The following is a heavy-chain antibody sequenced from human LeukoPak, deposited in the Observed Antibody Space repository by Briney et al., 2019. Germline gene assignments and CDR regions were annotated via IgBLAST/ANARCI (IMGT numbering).Heavy chain of an antibody. CDR2: ISAYNGNT. V-gene: IGHV1-18*01. D-gene: IGHD6-13*01. CDR1: GYTFTSYG. Sequence: ASVKVSCKASGYTFTSYGISWVRQAPGQGLEWMGWISAYNGNTNYAQKLQGRVTMTTDTSTSTAYMELRSLRSDDTAVYYCARDRLTAAAGDNWFDPWGQGTLVTVSS. CDR3: ARDRLTAAAGDNWFDP. J-gene: IGHJ5*02.